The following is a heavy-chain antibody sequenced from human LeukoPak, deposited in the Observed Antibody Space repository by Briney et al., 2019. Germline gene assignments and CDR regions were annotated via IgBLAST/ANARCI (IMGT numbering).Heavy chain of an antibody. Sequence: PGGSPRLSCAASGFTFSSYWMHWVRQAPGKGLVWVSRINSDGSSTSYADSVKGRFTISRDNAKNTLYLQMNSLRAEDTAVYYCARDDGRGGYGPYAFNLWGQGTLVTVSS. D-gene: IGHD5-18*01. CDR1: GFTFSSYW. CDR2: INSDGSST. V-gene: IGHV3-74*01. J-gene: IGHJ3*01. CDR3: ARDDGRGGYGPYAFNL.